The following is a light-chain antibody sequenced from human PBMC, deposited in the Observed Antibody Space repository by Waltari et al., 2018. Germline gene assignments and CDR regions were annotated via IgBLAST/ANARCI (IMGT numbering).Light chain of an antibody. CDR1: QSVSYS. Sequence: EIVLTQSPATLSLSPGERATLSCRASQSVSYSLAWYQQKPGQTPRLLIYSASNRATGIPARFSGSESGSDFTLTISSLEPEDFAVYYCQQRSSWPRTFGQGTKVEIK. J-gene: IGKJ1*01. V-gene: IGKV3-11*01. CDR2: SAS. CDR3: QQRSSWPRT.